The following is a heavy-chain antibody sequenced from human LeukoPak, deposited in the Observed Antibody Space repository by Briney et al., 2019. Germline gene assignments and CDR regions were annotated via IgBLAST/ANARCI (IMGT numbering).Heavy chain of an antibody. J-gene: IGHJ4*02. Sequence: SETLSLTCTVSGGSISSYYWSWIRQPPGKGLEWIGYIYYSGSTNYNPSLKSRVTISVDTSKNQFSLKLSSVTAADTAVYYCARVPPIGSGRGLFAYWGQGTLVTVDS. CDR3: ARVPPIGSGRGLFAY. D-gene: IGHD3-10*01. V-gene: IGHV4-59*01. CDR2: IYYSGST. CDR1: GGSISSYY.